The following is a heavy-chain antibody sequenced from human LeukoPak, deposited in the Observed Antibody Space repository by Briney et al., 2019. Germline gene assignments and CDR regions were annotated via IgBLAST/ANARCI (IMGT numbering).Heavy chain of an antibody. Sequence: GGSLRLSCSASGLTFRRCAMHWVGQARGRGLEYVSAISRNGGSTYYADSVKGRFTISRDNAKNTLYLQMNSLRAEDTAVYYCADSNFDYWGQGTLVTVSS. D-gene: IGHD5-18*01. V-gene: IGHV3-64*04. J-gene: IGHJ4*02. CDR3: ADSNFDY. CDR2: ISRNGGST. CDR1: GLTFRRCA.